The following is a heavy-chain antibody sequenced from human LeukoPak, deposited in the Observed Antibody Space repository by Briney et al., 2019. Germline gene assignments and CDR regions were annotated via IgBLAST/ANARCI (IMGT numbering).Heavy chain of an antibody. CDR1: GFTFSSYG. D-gene: IGHD4-17*01. CDR3: ASDRTTVTHY. J-gene: IGHJ4*02. CDR2: ISGSGGST. Sequence: GGSLRLSCAASGFTFSSYGMSWVRQAPGKGLEWVSAISGSGGSTYYADSVKGRFTISRDNAKNSLYLQMNSLRAEDTAVYYCASDRTTVTHYWGQGTLVTVSS. V-gene: IGHV3-23*01.